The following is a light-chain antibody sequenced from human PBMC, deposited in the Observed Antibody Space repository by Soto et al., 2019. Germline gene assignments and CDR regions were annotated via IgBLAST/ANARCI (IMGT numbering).Light chain of an antibody. V-gene: IGKV1-5*03. CDR2: KAS. Sequence: DIQMTQSPSTLSGSVGDRVTITCRASQTISSWLAWYQQKPGKAPKLLIYKASTLKSGVPSRFSGSGSGTAFTLTISSLQPDDFATSYCQHYTIYSEAFGQGNKVELK. CDR1: QTISSW. J-gene: IGKJ1*01. CDR3: QHYTIYSEA.